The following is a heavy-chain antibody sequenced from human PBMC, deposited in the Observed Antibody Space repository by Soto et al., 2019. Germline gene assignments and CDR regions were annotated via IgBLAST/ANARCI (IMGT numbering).Heavy chain of an antibody. CDR1: GGSISSSSYY. V-gene: IGHV4-39*01. Sequence: SETLSLTCTVSGGSISSSSYYWGWIRQPPGKGLEWIGSIYYSGSTYYNPSLKSRVTISVDTSKNQFSLKLSSVTAADTAVYYCARSLYGSGRNYYYYYGMDVWGQGTTVTVS. CDR3: ARSLYGSGRNYYYYYGMDV. J-gene: IGHJ6*02. D-gene: IGHD3-10*01. CDR2: IYYSGST.